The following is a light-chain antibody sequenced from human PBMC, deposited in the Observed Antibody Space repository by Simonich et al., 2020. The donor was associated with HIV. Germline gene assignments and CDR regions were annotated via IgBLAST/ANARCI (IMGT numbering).Light chain of an antibody. J-gene: IGLJ3*02. V-gene: IGLV4-69*01. CDR2: LNSDGSH. Sequence: QLVLTQSPSASASLGASVQPTCTLSSGHSSYAIAWHQEQPEKGPRYWMSLNSDGSHSKVDGIPDRFSGSSSGAERYLTISSLQSEDEADYYCQTWGTGIRVFGGGTKLTVL. CDR3: QTWGTGIRV. CDR1: SGHSSYA.